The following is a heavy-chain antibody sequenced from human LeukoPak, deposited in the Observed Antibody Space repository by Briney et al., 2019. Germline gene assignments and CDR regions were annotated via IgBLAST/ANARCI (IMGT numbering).Heavy chain of an antibody. CDR3: AREGYSRLYYFDY. J-gene: IGHJ4*02. D-gene: IGHD5-18*01. Sequence: GGSLRLSCAASGFTFSSYWMSWVRKAPGKGLEWVANIKQDGSEKYYVDSVKGRFTISRDNAKNSLYLQMNSLRAEDTDVYYCAREGYSRLYYFDYWGQGTLVTVSS. CDR1: GFTFSSYW. V-gene: IGHV3-7*01. CDR2: IKQDGSEK.